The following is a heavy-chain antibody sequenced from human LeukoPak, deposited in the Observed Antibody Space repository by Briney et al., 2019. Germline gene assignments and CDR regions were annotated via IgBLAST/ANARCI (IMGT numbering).Heavy chain of an antibody. CDR2: INTDGSST. CDR3: ARIGIHYYDSSGPEAPHRPA. D-gene: IGHD3-22*01. CDR1: GFTFSSYS. Sequence: GGSLRLSCAASGFTFSSYSMNWVRQAPGKGLVWVSRINTDGSSTSYADSVKGRFTISRDNAKNTLYLQMNSLRAEDTAVYYCARIGIHYYDSSGPEAPHRPAWGQGTLVTVSS. J-gene: IGHJ5*02. V-gene: IGHV3-74*01.